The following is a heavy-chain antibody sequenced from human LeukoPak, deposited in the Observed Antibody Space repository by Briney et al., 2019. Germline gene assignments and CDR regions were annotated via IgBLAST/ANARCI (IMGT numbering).Heavy chain of an antibody. V-gene: IGHV1-18*01. CDR1: GYTFTSYG. J-gene: IGHJ6*02. CDR2: ISAYNGNT. Sequence: ASVKVSCKASGYTFTSYGISWVRQAPGQGLEWMGWISAYNGNTNYAQKLQGRVTMTTDTSTSTAYMELRSLRPDDTAVYYCAREYYYDSSGYRYYYYGMDVWGQGTTVTVSS. CDR3: AREYYYDSSGYRYYYYGMDV. D-gene: IGHD3-22*01.